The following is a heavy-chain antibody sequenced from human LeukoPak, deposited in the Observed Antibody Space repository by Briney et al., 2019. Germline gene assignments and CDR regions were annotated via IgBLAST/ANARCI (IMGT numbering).Heavy chain of an antibody. CDR2: IYTSGST. V-gene: IGHV4-4*07. CDR1: GGSISSYY. D-gene: IGHD3-22*01. Sequence: SETLSLTCTVSGGSISSYYWSWIRQPAGKGLEWIGRIYTSGSTNYNPSLRSRVTMSVDTSKNQFSLKLSSVTAADTAVYYCARERRFIGKSSGYYYVWDYWGQGTLVTVSS. CDR3: ARERRFIGKSSGYYYVWDY. J-gene: IGHJ4*02.